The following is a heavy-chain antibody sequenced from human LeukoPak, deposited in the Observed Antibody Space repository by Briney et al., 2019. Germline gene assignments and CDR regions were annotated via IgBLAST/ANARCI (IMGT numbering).Heavy chain of an antibody. Sequence: GGSLRLSCAASGFTFSSYWMSWVRQAPGKGLXXXANIKQDGREKYYVDSVKGRFTISRDNAKNSLYLQMNSLRAEDTAVYYCARDLYYYDSSGYGGYYYYYGMDVWGQGTTVTVSS. V-gene: IGHV3-7*01. CDR1: GFTFSSYW. J-gene: IGHJ6*02. D-gene: IGHD3-22*01. CDR3: ARDLYYYDSSGYGGYYYYYGMDV. CDR2: IKQDGREK.